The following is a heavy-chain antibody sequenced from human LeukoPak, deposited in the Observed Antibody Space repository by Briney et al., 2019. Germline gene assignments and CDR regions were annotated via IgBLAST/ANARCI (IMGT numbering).Heavy chain of an antibody. CDR3: ARHQEVDFDL. J-gene: IGHJ2*01. Sequence: SETLSLTCTVSGGSISRSSYYWGCIRQPPGKGLEWIGSIHYSGIIYYNPSLKSRVTISVDTSKNHFSLKLSSVAAADTAVYYCARHQEVDFDLWGRGTLVTVSS. V-gene: IGHV4-39*01. CDR2: IHYSGII. CDR1: GGSISRSSYY.